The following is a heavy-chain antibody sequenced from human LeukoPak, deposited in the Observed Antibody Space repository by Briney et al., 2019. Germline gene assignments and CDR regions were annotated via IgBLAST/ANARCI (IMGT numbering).Heavy chain of an antibody. CDR1: GGSISSYY. V-gene: IGHV4-4*07. Sequence: SETLSLTCTVSGGSISSYYWSWIRQPAGKGLEWIGRIYTSGSTNYNPSLKSRVTMSVDTSKNQFSLKLSSVTAADTAVYYCARDVGVLRFLEWLSGFDPWGQGTLVTVSS. J-gene: IGHJ5*02. CDR2: IYTSGST. CDR3: ARDVGVLRFLEWLSGFDP. D-gene: IGHD3-3*01.